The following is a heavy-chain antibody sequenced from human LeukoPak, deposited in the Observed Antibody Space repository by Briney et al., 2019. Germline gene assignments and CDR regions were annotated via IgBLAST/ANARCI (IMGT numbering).Heavy chain of an antibody. CDR3: AKGLWFGELYPFDY. V-gene: IGHV3-9*01. Sequence: GRSLRLSCAASGFTFDDYAMHWVRQAPGKGLEWVSGISWNSGSIGYADSVKGRFTISRDNAKNSLYLQMNSLRAEDTALYYCAKGLWFGELYPFDYRGQGTLVTVSS. J-gene: IGHJ4*02. CDR1: GFTFDDYA. CDR2: ISWNSGSI. D-gene: IGHD3-10*01.